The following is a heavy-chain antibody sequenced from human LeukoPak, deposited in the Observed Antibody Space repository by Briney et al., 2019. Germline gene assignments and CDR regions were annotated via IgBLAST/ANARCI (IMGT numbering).Heavy chain of an antibody. D-gene: IGHD3-10*01. Sequence: GGSLRLSCAASGFTFSTYWMHWVRQAPGKGLLWVSRIHSDGSSTTYADSVKGRFTISRDNAKNTLYLQMNRLRAEDTAVYFCAKRGIVIRAVIIVGFHKEAYYFDYWGQGALVTVSS. CDR3: AKRGIVIRAVIIVGFHKEAYYFDY. J-gene: IGHJ4*02. CDR1: GFTFSTYW. CDR2: IHSDGSST. V-gene: IGHV3-74*01.